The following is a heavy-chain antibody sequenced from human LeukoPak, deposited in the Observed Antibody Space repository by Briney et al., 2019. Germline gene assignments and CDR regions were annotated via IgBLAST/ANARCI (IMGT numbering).Heavy chain of an antibody. J-gene: IGHJ4*02. V-gene: IGHV4-59*01. CDR2: IYYSGST. D-gene: IGHD5-18*01. CDR3: AGGPLQTAMVS. CDR1: GGSYY. Sequence: PSETLSLTCTVSGGSYYWSWIRQPPKKGLEWIGNIYYSGSTNYNPSLKSRVTISVDTSKIQISLRLSSVTAADTAVYYCAGGPLQTAMVSWGQGTPVTVSS.